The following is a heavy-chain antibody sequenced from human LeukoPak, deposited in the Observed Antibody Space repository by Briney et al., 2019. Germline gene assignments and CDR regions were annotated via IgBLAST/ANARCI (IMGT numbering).Heavy chain of an antibody. D-gene: IGHD5-12*01. CDR3: AKALRGYGLFDY. CDR2: ISGSGGST. V-gene: IGHV3-23*01. Sequence: PGGSLRLSCAASGFTFCSYAMSWVRPAPGKGLEWVSAISGSGGSTYYADSVKGRFTISRDNSKNTLYLQMNSLRAEDTAVYYCAKALRGYGLFDYWGQGTLVTVSS. CDR1: GFTFCSYA. J-gene: IGHJ4*02.